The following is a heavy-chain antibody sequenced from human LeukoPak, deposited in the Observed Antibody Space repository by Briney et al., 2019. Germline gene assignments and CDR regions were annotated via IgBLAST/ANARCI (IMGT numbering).Heavy chain of an antibody. V-gene: IGHV3-48*01. J-gene: IGHJ4*02. CDR1: GFTFSSYS. CDR2: ISSTGNTI. CDR3: ARGFDS. Sequence: PGGSLRLSCAASGFTFSSYSMNWVRQAPGRGLEWVSYISSTGNTIYYADSVKGRFTISRDNAKNSLYLQMNSLRAEDTAVYYCARGFDSWGQGALVTVSS.